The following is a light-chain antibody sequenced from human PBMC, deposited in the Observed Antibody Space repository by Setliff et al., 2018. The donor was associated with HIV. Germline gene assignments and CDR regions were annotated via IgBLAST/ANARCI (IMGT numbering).Light chain of an antibody. Sequence: QSVLTQPASVSGSPGQSITISCTGTSSDVGSYNLVSWYQHHPGKAPKLMIYEVSKRPSWVSNRFSGSKSGNTASLTISGLQAEDEADYYCCSYAGSSTYVFGTGTKVTVL. J-gene: IGLJ1*01. CDR1: SSDVGSYNL. V-gene: IGLV2-23*02. CDR3: CSYAGSSTYV. CDR2: EVS.